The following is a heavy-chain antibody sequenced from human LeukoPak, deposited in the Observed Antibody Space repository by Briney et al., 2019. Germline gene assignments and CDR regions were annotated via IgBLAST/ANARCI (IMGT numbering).Heavy chain of an antibody. D-gene: IGHD6-13*01. CDR2: IYTSGST. J-gene: IGHJ6*03. V-gene: IGHV4-4*07. Sequence: SETLSLTCTVSGGPISSYYWSWIRQPAGKGLEWIGPIYTSGSTNYNPSLKSRVIMSVDTSKNHFSLLLSSVTAADTAVYYCARVGAADTYYYYYMDVWGKGTTVTVSS. CDR3: ARVGAADTYYYYYMDV. CDR1: GGPISSYY.